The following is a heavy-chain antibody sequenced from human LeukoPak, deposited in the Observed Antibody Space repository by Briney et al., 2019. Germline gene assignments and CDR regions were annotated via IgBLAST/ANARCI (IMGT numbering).Heavy chain of an antibody. V-gene: IGHV1-2*02. CDR3: AKGRDPQHVDNKNYYYYMDV. CDR2: INPNSGGT. D-gene: IGHD3-10*01. J-gene: IGHJ6*03. Sequence: ASVKVSCKASGYTFTGYYMHWVRQAPGQGLEWMGWINPNSGGTNYAQKFQGRVTMTRDTSISTAYMELSRLRSDDTAVYYCAKGRDPQHVDNKNYYYYMDVWGKGTTVTVSS. CDR1: GYTFTGYY.